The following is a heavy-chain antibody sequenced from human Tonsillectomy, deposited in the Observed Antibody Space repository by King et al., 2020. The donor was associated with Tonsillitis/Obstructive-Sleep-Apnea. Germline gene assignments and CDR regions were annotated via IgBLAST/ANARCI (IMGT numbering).Heavy chain of an antibody. V-gene: IGHV3-7*04. CDR3: ARDHAYFDY. CDR1: GFTFSSYW. CDR2: IKQDGSEK. Sequence: QLVQSGGGLVQPGGSLRLSCAASGFTFSSYWMSWVRQAPGKGLEGVATIKQDGSEKNYVDSVKGRLTISRENAKNSLYLQMNILRAEDTAVYYCARDHAYFDYWGQGTLVTVSS. J-gene: IGHJ4*02.